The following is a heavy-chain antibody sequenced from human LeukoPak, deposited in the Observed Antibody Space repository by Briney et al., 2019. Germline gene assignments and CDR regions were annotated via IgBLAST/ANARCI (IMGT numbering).Heavy chain of an antibody. J-gene: IGHJ4*02. Sequence: GESLKISCKGSGYSFTSYWIGWVRQMPGKGLEWMGIIYPGDSDTRYSPSFQGQVTISADKSISTAYLQWSSLKASDTAMYYCARTGGPRGSSIFPLGYWGQGTLVTVSS. D-gene: IGHD6-13*01. CDR1: GYSFTSYW. V-gene: IGHV5-51*01. CDR3: ARTGGPRGSSIFPLGY. CDR2: IYPGDSDT.